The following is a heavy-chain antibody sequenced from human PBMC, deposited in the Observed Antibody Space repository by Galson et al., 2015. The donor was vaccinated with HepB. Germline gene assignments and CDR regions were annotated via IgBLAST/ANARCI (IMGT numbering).Heavy chain of an antibody. CDR3: ALGGVRGVHSFYGMDV. CDR1: GYTFTSYY. D-gene: IGHD3-10*01. CDR2: INPSGGST. V-gene: IGHV1-46*01. J-gene: IGHJ6*02. Sequence: SVKVSCKASGYTFTSYYMHWVRQAPGQGLEWMGIINPSGGSTSYAQKFQGRVTMTRDTSTSTVYMELSSLRSGDTAVYYCALGGVRGVHSFYGMDVWGQGTTVTVSS.